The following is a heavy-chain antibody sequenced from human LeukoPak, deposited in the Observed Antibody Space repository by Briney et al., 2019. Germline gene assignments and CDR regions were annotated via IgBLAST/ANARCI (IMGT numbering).Heavy chain of an antibody. V-gene: IGHV4-31*03. Sequence: SETLSLTCTVSGGSISSGGYYWSWIRQHPGKGLEWIGYIYYSGSTYHNPSHKSRVTISVDTSKNQFSLKLSSVTAADTAVYYCARGFEKDAFDIWGQGQWSPSLQ. CDR2: IYYSGST. CDR1: GGSISSGGYY. CDR3: ARGFEKDAFDI. J-gene: IGHJ3*02.